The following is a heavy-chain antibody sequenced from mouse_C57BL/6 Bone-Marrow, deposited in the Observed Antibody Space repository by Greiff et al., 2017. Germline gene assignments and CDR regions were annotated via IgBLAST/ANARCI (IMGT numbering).Heavy chain of an antibody. CDR1: GYAFSSSW. Sequence: VQLQQSGPELVKPGASVKISCKASGYAFSSSWMNWVKQRPGKGLEWIGRINPGDGDTNYNGKFKGKATLTADKSSSTAYMQLRSLTSEYSAVYFCAPHYYGSSPNWYFDVWGTGTTVTVSS. CDR3: APHYYGSSPNWYFDV. CDR2: INPGDGDT. V-gene: IGHV1-82*01. J-gene: IGHJ1*03. D-gene: IGHD1-1*01.